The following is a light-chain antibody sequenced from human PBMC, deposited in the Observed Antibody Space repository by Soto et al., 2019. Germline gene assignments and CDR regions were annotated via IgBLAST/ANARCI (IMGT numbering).Light chain of an antibody. J-gene: IGKJ5*01. V-gene: IGKV1-39*01. Sequence: DIQMTQSPAPLSASVEDRVTITCRASQTVRTYLNWYQQKPGKAPKRLIYAASNLQSGVPSRFSGSGSGTDFTLTITSLRPEDFATYWCQQSYNTPVTFGQGTRLEIK. CDR2: AAS. CDR3: QQSYNTPVT. CDR1: QTVRTY.